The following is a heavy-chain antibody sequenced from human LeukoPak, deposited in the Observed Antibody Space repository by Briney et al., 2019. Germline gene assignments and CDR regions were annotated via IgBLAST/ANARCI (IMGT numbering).Heavy chain of an antibody. V-gene: IGHV3-74*01. D-gene: IGHD6-19*01. Sequence: PGGSLRLSCAASGFTFNKYWMLWVRQAPGKGVESVSRINTDGTVTTYADSVKGRFTVSRDNADNTTFLQMNSVRDEDTAVYYCATKQWLAPPPDSWGQGTPVTVSS. CDR2: INTDGTVT. J-gene: IGHJ4*02. CDR1: GFTFNKYW. CDR3: ATKQWLAPPPDS.